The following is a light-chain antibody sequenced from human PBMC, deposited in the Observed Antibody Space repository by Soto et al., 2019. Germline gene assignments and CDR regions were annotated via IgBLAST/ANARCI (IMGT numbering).Light chain of an antibody. CDR1: QTINTY. CDR2: DAS. CDR3: HQSYTTPLT. Sequence: DIQMTQSPSSLSASVGDRVTITCRARQTINTYLNWYQQTPGTAPKLLIYDASRLQNGVPSRFRGSRSGTDFTLTITSLQPEDFATYYCHQSYTTPLTFGGGTKVEVK. J-gene: IGKJ4*01. V-gene: IGKV1-39*01.